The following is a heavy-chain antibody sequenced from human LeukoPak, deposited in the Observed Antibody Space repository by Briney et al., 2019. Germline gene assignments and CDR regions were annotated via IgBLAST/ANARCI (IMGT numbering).Heavy chain of an antibody. J-gene: IGHJ6*02. CDR2: ISSGSSTI. V-gene: IGHV3-48*01. CDR3: ARLRYYAMDV. Sequence: GGSLRLSCVASGFTFSSYAMNWVRQAPGKGLEWVSYISSGSSTIYYADSVKGRFTISRDNAKNSLYLQMNSLRAEDTAVYYCARLRYYAMDVWGQGTTVIVSS. CDR1: GFTFSSYA.